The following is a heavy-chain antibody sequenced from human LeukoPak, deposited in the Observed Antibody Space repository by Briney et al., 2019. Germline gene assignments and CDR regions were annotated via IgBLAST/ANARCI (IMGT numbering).Heavy chain of an antibody. V-gene: IGHV3-48*04. Sequence: GGSLRLSCAASGFTFSTYAMTWVRQAPGKGLEWVSYIGNSGSALYYADSVKGRFTISRDNAKNSLYLQMNSLRAEDTAVYYCARDLYTYYYDSSGPMEYYFDYWGQGTLVTVSS. CDR3: ARDLYTYYYDSSGPMEYYFDY. CDR1: GFTFSTYA. J-gene: IGHJ4*02. CDR2: IGNSGSAL. D-gene: IGHD3-22*01.